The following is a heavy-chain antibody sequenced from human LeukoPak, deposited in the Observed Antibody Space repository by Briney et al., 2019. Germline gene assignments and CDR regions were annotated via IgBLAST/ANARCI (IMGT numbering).Heavy chain of an antibody. CDR1: GGSISSYY. CDR3: ARRRGYNWNDVGWFDP. J-gene: IGHJ5*02. Sequence: PSETLSLTCTVSGGSISSYYWSWIRQPPGKGLEWIGYIYYSGSTNYNPSLKSRVTILVDTSKNQFSLKLSSVTAADTAVYYCARRRGYNWNDVGWFDPWGQGTLVTVSS. CDR2: IYYSGST. D-gene: IGHD1-1*01. V-gene: IGHV4-59*08.